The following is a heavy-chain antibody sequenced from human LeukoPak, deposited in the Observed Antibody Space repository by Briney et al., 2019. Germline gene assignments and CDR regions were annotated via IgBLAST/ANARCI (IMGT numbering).Heavy chain of an antibody. D-gene: IGHD3-9*01. CDR1: GYTFTSYD. J-gene: IGHJ4*02. CDR2: MNPNSGNT. CDR3: ARSGNSWGYFDWFHASTGNGLDY. V-gene: IGHV1-8*01. Sequence: GSVKVSCKASGYTFTSYDINWVRQATGQGLEWMGWMNPNSGNTGYAQKFQGGVTMTRNASISTAYMELSSLRSEDTAVYYCARSGNSWGYFDWFHASTGNGLDYWGQGTLVTVSS.